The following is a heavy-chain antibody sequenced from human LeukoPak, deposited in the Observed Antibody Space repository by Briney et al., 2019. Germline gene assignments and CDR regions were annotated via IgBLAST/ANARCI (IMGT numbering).Heavy chain of an antibody. CDR2: ISGGGGDR. Sequence: GGSLRLSCAASGFTFSSYAMSWVRQAPGKGLEWVSAISGGGGDRFYADSVKGRFTISRDNSKNTLYLQMSSLRVEDTAVYYCGKAEAGTYYFDYWGQGTLVTVSS. D-gene: IGHD6-19*01. CDR3: GKAEAGTYYFDY. CDR1: GFTFSSYA. V-gene: IGHV3-23*01. J-gene: IGHJ4*02.